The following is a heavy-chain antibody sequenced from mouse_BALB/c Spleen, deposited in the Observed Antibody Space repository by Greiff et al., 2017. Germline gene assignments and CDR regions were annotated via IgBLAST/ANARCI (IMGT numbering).Heavy chain of an antibody. CDR1: GFTFSDYY. Sequence: EVKVVESGGGLVKPGGSLKLSCAASGFTFSDYYMYWVRQTPEKRLEWVATISDGGSYTYYPDSVKGRFTISRDNAKNNLYLQMSSLKSEDTAMYYCARDRYDWYCDVWGAGTTVTVSS. D-gene: IGHD2-14*01. J-gene: IGHJ1*01. V-gene: IGHV5-4*02. CDR3: ARDRYDWYCDV. CDR2: ISDGGSYT.